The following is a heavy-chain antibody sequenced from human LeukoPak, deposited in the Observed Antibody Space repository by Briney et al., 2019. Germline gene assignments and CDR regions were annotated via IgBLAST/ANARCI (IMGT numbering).Heavy chain of an antibody. D-gene: IGHD6-13*01. J-gene: IGHJ4*02. V-gene: IGHV1-18*01. CDR3: ARDSSIVAAGTFNRNLDY. CDR2: ISGHNGNT. Sequence: GASVKVSCKASGYTFTSYGISWVRQAPGQGLEWMGWISGHNGNTKYAQKFQRRVSMTTDTPTRKAYMELRSLISDDTAVYYCARDSSIVAAGTFNRNLDYWGQGTLVTVSS. CDR1: GYTFTSYG.